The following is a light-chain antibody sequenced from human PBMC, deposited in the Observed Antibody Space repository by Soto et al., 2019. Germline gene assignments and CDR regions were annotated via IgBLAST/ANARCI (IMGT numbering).Light chain of an antibody. CDR1: QTVSSSY. V-gene: IGKV3-20*01. Sequence: EIVLTQSPGTLSLSPGERATLSCRASQTVSSSYLAWYQQKPGQAPRLLFYGASSRATGIPDRFSGSGSGTDFTLTISRLEPEDFAVYYCQQYGGSPPITFGGGTKVEIK. J-gene: IGKJ4*01. CDR3: QQYGGSPPIT. CDR2: GAS.